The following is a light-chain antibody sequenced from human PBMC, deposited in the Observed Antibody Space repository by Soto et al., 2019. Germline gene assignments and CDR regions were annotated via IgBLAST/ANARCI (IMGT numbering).Light chain of an antibody. V-gene: IGLV1-44*01. Sequence: QSVLTQPPSASGTPGHRVTISCSGSGSSIGTNTVNWYRQLPGTAPKLLIYGNNQRPSGVPDRFSGSKSGTSASLAISGLRSEDEAEYYCTAWDGSLNNVLFGGGTKLTVL. CDR2: GNN. J-gene: IGLJ2*01. CDR3: TAWDGSLNNVL. CDR1: GSSIGTNT.